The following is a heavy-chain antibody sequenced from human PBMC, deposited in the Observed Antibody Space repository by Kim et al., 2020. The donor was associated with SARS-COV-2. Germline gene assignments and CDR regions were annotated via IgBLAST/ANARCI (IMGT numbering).Heavy chain of an antibody. V-gene: IGHV3-30*01. Sequence: ADCVKGRLTISRDNSKNTLYLQMKSLRTEDTAVYYCAREFSGSYAFDIWGQGTMVTVSS. D-gene: IGHD2-15*01. J-gene: IGHJ3*02. CDR3: AREFSGSYAFDI.